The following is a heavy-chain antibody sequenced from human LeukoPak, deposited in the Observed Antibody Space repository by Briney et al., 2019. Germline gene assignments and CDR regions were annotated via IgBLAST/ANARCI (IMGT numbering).Heavy chain of an antibody. CDR2: IDHSGTT. CDR3: ARFHWDLRY. J-gene: IGHJ1*01. D-gene: IGHD7-27*01. CDR1: GYPISSGYY. V-gene: IGHV4-38-2*01. Sequence: SETLSLTCAVSGYPISSGYYWGWIRQPPGKGLEWIGNIDHSGTTHYNPSLKSRVTLSVDTSNNQFSLNLRSVTAADTAVYFCARFHWDLRYWGQGTLVTVSS.